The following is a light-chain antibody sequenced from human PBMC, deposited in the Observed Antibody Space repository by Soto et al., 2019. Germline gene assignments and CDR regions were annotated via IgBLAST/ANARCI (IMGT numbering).Light chain of an antibody. J-gene: IGKJ2*01. CDR1: QSVSRK. CDR2: GTT. CDR3: QQYGHWPPYT. V-gene: IGKV3-15*01. Sequence: EIVMTQSPATLXVSPGERVTLSCRASQSVSRKLAWYQQKPGQAPRLLIYGTTTRATGIPARFSGSGSGTEFTLTISSLQSEDFGIYYCQQYGHWPPYTFGQGTTLETK.